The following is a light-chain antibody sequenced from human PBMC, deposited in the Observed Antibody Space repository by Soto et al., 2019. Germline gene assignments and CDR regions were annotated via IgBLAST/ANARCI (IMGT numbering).Light chain of an antibody. Sequence: EIFMTQSPATLSVSPGERVILSCRASQSVGSTLAWYQRKPGQAPRLLIRGASTRATGVPARFSGSGSGTEFTLTISSLQSEDFAVYYWQQYRPSPTFGGGTTLEIK. J-gene: IGKJ4*02. CDR1: QSVGST. V-gene: IGKV3-15*01. CDR3: QQYRPSPT. CDR2: GAS.